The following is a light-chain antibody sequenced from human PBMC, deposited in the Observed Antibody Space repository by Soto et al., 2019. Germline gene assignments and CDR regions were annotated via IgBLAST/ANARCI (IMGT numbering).Light chain of an antibody. CDR1: QSVSNY. Sequence: EIVLTQSPATVSLSPGERATLSCRASQSVSNYLAWYQQRPGQAPRLLIYDASSLQSGVPSRFSGSGSGTDFTLTISSLQPEDFATYYCQQSYSTPSITFGQGTRLAIK. CDR3: QQSYSTPSIT. V-gene: IGKV3-11*01. CDR2: DAS. J-gene: IGKJ5*01.